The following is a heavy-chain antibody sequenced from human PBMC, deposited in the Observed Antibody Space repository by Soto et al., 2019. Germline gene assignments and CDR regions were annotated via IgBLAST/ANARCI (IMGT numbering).Heavy chain of an antibody. CDR2: VHDSLGS. Sequence: QVPLQESGPGLVKPSETLSLSCTVSGGSISNYYWSWFRQTPGKGLEWIGYVHDSLGSNYNPSLKCHVDISLDTSKSQFSLKLTSVTATDTSVYYCARQGFGALRGLVDVWGQGTTVTVSS. D-gene: IGHD3-10*01. CDR3: ARQGFGALRGLVDV. CDR1: GGSISNYY. J-gene: IGHJ6*01. V-gene: IGHV4-59*08.